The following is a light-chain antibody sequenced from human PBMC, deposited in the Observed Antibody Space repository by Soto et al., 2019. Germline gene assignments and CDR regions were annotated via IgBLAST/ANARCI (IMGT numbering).Light chain of an antibody. CDR1: QSVGSN. J-gene: IGKJ1*01. Sequence: EVVLTQSPATLRVSPVGRVTLSFRASQSVGSNLAWYQQKPGQAPRLLIYGASTRATGIPARFSGSGSGTEFTLTISRLEPEDFAVYWCQQYDSSPRTFGQGTKVDIK. CDR2: GAS. CDR3: QQYDSSPRT. V-gene: IGKV3-15*01.